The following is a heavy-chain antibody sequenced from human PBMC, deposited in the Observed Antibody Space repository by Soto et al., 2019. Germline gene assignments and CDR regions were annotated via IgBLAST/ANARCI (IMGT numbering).Heavy chain of an antibody. Sequence: SVKVSCKASGGTFSSYAISWVRQAPGQGLEWMGGIIPIFGTANYAQKFQGRVTITADKSTSTAYMELSSLRSEDTAVYYCARDRNTIFGVVIIPQSNWFDPWGQGTLVTVSS. V-gene: IGHV1-69*06. CDR1: GGTFSSYA. D-gene: IGHD3-3*01. CDR2: IIPIFGTA. J-gene: IGHJ5*02. CDR3: ARDRNTIFGVVIIPQSNWFDP.